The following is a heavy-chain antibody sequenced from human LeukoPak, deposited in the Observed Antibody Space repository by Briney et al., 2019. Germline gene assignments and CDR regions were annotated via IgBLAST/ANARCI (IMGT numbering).Heavy chain of an antibody. CDR1: GFILSSYG. V-gene: IGHV3-30*18. J-gene: IGHJ4*02. CDR3: AKDAGWGITKYYFDY. D-gene: IGHD3-16*01. Sequence: PGRSLRLSCAASGFILSSYGMHWVRQAPGKGLEWVAVISYDGSNKYYADSVKGRFTLSRDNSKNTLYLQMNSLRAEDTAVYYCAKDAGWGITKYYFDYWGQGTLVTVSS. CDR2: ISYDGSNK.